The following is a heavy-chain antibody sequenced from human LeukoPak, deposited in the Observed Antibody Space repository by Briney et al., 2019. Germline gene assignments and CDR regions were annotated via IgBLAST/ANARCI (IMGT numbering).Heavy chain of an antibody. V-gene: IGHV4-59*01. CDR2: IYYSGST. D-gene: IGHD5-18*01. CDR3: ARSRGYSYRFDY. CDR1: GGSISSYY. J-gene: IGHJ4*02. Sequence: SETLSLTCTVSGGSISSYYWSWIRQPPGKGLEWIGYIYYSGSTNYNPSLKSRVTISVDTSKNQFSLKLSSVTAADTAVYYCARSRGYSYRFDYWGQGTLVTVSS.